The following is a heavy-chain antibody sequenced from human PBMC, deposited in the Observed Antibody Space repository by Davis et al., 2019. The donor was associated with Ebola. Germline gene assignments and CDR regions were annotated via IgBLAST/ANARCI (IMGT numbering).Heavy chain of an antibody. Sequence: SVPVSCMASRYTFTGSYMYSVRQVPGQGLAWMGWINPNSGGTNYAKKFQGRVTMTRDTSISTAYMELSRLRSDKTAVYYCARDGGDNWFDPWGQGTLVTVSS. D-gene: IGHD3-3*01. CDR3: ARDGGDNWFDP. CDR1: RYTFTGSY. J-gene: IGHJ5*02. CDR2: INPNSGGT. V-gene: IGHV1-2*02.